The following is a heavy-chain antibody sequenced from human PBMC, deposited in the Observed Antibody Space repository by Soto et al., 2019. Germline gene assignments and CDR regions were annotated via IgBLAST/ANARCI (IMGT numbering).Heavy chain of an antibody. CDR3: ASWYGGYYMDV. CDR1: GFTFSSYA. J-gene: IGHJ6*03. Sequence: HPGGSLRLSCAASGFTFSSYAMHWVRQAPGKGLEYVSAISSNGGSTYYANSVKGRFTISRDNSKNTLYLQMGSLRAEDMAVYYCASWYGGYYMDVWGKGTTVTVSS. V-gene: IGHV3-64*01. D-gene: IGHD6-13*01. CDR2: ISSNGGST.